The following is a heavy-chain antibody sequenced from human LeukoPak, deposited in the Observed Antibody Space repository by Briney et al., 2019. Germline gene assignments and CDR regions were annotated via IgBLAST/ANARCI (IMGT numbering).Heavy chain of an antibody. CDR2: ISSSSSYI. Sequence: PGGSLRLSCAASGFTFSSYSMNWVRQAPGKGLEWVSSISSSSSYIYYADSVKGRFTISRDNAKNSLYLQMNSLRAEDTAVYYCARDATIVATLTFDYWGQGTLVTVSS. J-gene: IGHJ4*02. CDR3: ARDATIVATLTFDY. D-gene: IGHD5-12*01. CDR1: GFTFSSYS. V-gene: IGHV3-21*01.